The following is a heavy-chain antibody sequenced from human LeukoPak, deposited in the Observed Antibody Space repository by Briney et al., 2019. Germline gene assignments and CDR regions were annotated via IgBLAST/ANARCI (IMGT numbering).Heavy chain of an antibody. CDR1: GFTFSSYG. D-gene: IGHD2-2*01. Sequence: GGSLRLSCAASGFTFSSYGMHWVRQAPGKGLEWVAFIRYDGSNEYYADSVKGRFTISRDNSKNTLYLQMNSLRAEDTAVYYCASGDCSSTSCYGGVVDYWGQGALVTVSS. CDR3: ASGDCSSTSCYGGVVDY. J-gene: IGHJ4*02. CDR2: IRYDGSNE. V-gene: IGHV3-30*02.